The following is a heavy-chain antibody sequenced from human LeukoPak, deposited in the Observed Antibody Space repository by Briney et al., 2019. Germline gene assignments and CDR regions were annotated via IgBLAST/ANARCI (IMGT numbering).Heavy chain of an antibody. V-gene: IGHV3-30*04. J-gene: IGHJ4*02. CDR1: GFTFSNYA. CDR3: ARWKSLKGTFDY. Sequence: GGSLRLSCAASGFTFSNYAMNWVRQAPGKGLEWVAVISYDGNKKYYADSVKGRFTISRDNSKNTLYLQMNSLKAEDTAVYYCARWKSLKGTFDYWGRGTLVTVSS. D-gene: IGHD1-7*01. CDR2: ISYDGNKK.